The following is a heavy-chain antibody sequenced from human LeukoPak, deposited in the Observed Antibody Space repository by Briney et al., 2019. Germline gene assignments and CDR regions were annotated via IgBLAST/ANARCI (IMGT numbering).Heavy chain of an antibody. D-gene: IGHD3-22*01. Sequence: SETLSLTCTVSGGSISSGGYYWSWIRQHPGKGLEWIGYIYYSGSTYYNPSLKSRVTISVDTSKNQFSLKLSSVTAADTAVYYCAGDQNRITMNWGQGTLVTVSS. V-gene: IGHV4-31*03. J-gene: IGHJ4*02. CDR1: GGSISSGGYY. CDR3: AGDQNRITMN. CDR2: IYYSGST.